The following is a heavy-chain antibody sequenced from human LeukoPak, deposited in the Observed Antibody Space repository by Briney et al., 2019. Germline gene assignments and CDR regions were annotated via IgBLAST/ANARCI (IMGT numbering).Heavy chain of an antibody. D-gene: IGHD6-13*01. J-gene: IGHJ5*02. CDR1: GYTFTSYG. CDR2: ISAYNGNT. V-gene: IGHV1-18*01. CDR3: ARDGTPSVAEPNWFDP. Sequence: GASVKVSCKASGYTFTSYGISWVRQAPGQGLEWMGWISAYNGNTNYAQKLQGRVTMTTDTSTSTAYMELRSLRSDDTAVYYCARDGTPSVAEPNWFDPWGQGTLVTVSS.